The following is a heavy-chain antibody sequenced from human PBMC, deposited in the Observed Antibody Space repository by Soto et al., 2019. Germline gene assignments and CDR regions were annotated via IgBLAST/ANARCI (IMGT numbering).Heavy chain of an antibody. J-gene: IGHJ6*02. D-gene: IGHD2-15*01. CDR3: ARDWGYCSGGSCYLRYGMDV. Sequence: LSETLSLTCTVSGGSIRTGDYYWSWIRQPPGKGPEWIGYIHYSGRTYYNPSLKSRVTISVDTSKNQFSLKLSSVTAADTAVYYCARDWGYCSGGSCYLRYGMDVWGQGTTVTVS. CDR2: IHYSGRT. V-gene: IGHV4-30-4*01. CDR1: GGSIRTGDYY.